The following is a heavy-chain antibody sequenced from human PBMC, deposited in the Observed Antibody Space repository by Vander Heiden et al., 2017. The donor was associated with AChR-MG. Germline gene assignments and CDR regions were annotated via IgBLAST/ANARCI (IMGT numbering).Heavy chain of an antibody. J-gene: IGHJ4*02. Sequence: QLQLQESGSGLVKPSQTLSLTCAVSGGSISSGGYSWSWIRQPPGKGLEWIGYIYHSGNTYYNPSLESRVSISVDRSKNQFSLRLSSVTAADTAVYYCASGIGGYSYTFDYWGQGTLVTVSS. CDR1: GGSISSGGYS. V-gene: IGHV4-30-2*01. D-gene: IGHD5-18*01. CDR2: IYHSGNT. CDR3: ASGIGGYSYTFDY.